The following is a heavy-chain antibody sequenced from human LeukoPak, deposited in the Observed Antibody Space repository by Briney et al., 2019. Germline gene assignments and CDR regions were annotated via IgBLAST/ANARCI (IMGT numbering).Heavy chain of an antibody. Sequence: GGSLRLSCAASGFTIVSYAMTCVRQAPGRGLEWVSALSGSGGSTFYADSVKGRFTISIDNSKNTLYLQMNSLRAEDTAVYYCARGPKVPAPTYYFDYWGQGTVVTVSS. CDR1: GFTIVSYA. CDR2: LSGSGGST. D-gene: IGHD2-2*01. J-gene: IGHJ4*02. CDR3: ARGPKVPAPTYYFDY. V-gene: IGHV3-23*01.